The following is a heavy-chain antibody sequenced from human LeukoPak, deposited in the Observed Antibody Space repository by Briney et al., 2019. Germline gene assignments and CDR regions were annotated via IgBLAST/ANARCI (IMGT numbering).Heavy chain of an antibody. CDR2: IYYSGST. Sequence: SETLSLTCTVSGGSIGSYYWSWIRQPPGKGLEWIGYIYYSGSTNYNPSLKSRVTISVDTSKSQFSLKLSSVTAADTAVYYCAREYDIVATRFFDYWGQGTLVTVSS. J-gene: IGHJ4*02. CDR3: AREYDIVATRFFDY. V-gene: IGHV4-59*01. D-gene: IGHD5-12*01. CDR1: GGSIGSYY.